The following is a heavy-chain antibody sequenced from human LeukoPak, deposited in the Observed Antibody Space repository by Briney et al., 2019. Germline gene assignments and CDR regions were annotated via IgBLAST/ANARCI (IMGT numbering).Heavy chain of an antibody. CDR2: IYYSGST. CDR1: GGSISSYY. Sequence: PSETLSLTCTVSGGSISSYYWSWIRQPPGKGLEWIGYIYYSGSTNYNPSLKSRVTISVDTSKNQFSLKLSSVTAADTAVYYCVRVRRAVAGTHAFDIWGQGTMVTVSS. D-gene: IGHD6-19*01. CDR3: VRVRRAVAGTHAFDI. J-gene: IGHJ3*02. V-gene: IGHV4-59*01.